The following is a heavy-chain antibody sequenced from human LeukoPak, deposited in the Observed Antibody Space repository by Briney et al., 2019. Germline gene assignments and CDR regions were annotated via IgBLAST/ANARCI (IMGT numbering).Heavy chain of an antibody. D-gene: IGHD4-17*01. CDR2: INWNGGST. CDR3: ARDVTLLYGDGVFDY. V-gene: IGHV3-20*04. CDR1: GFTFDDYG. Sequence: GGSLRLSCAASGFTFDDYGMSWVRQAPGKGLEWVSGINWNGGSTGYADSVKGRFTISRDNAKNSLYLQMNSLRAEDTALYYCARDVTLLYGDGVFDYWGQGTLVTVSS. J-gene: IGHJ4*02.